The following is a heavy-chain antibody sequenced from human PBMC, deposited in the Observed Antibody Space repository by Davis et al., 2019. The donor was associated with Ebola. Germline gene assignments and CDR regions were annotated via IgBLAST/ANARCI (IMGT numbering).Heavy chain of an antibody. Sequence: PGGSLRLSCAASGFTFSSYAMSWVRQAPGKGLEWVSSISSSSSYIYYADSVKGRFTISRDNAKNSLYLQMNSRRDEDTAVYYCVRGVYAGSFFDYWGQGTLVTVSS. CDR3: VRGVYAGSFFDY. V-gene: IGHV3-21*01. J-gene: IGHJ4*02. CDR1: GFTFSSYA. CDR2: ISSSSSYI. D-gene: IGHD2-8*01.